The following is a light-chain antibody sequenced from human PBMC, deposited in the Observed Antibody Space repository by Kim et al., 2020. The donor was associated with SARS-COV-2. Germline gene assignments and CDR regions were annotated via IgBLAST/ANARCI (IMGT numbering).Light chain of an antibody. V-gene: IGLV3-1*01. CDR2: QDN. CDR1: KLGDKY. CDR3: QAWDSSTVV. J-gene: IGLJ3*02. Sequence: SYELTQPPSVSVSPGQTASITCSGDKLGDKYACWYQQKPGQSPVLVMYQDNKRPSGVPERFSGSSSGNTATLTISGTQATDEADYYCQAWDSSTVVFGGGNQLTVL.